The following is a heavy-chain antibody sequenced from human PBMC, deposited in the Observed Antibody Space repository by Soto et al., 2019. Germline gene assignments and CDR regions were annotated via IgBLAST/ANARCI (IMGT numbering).Heavy chain of an antibody. D-gene: IGHD3-9*01. CDR2: ISYDGNTQ. Sequence: QVQLVESGGGVVQPGRSLRLSCAASGFIFSGYAMHWVRQAPGKGLEWVAVISYDGNTQYYADSVKGRFTVSRDNSNNMLYVQMNPLRDEDTAMYYCAKETNAYEINFWGQGTLVTVSS. CDR3: AKETNAYEINF. J-gene: IGHJ4*02. CDR1: GFIFSGYA. V-gene: IGHV3-30-3*01.